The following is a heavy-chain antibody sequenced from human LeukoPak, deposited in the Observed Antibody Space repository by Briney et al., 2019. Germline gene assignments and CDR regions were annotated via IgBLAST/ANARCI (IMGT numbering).Heavy chain of an antibody. J-gene: IGHJ5*02. Sequence: SETLSLTCAVYGGSFSGYYWSWIRQPPGKGLEWIGEINHSGSTNYNPSLKSRVTISVDTSKNQFSLKLSSVTAADTAVYYCARAWSHCSGGSCYSWSWFDPWGQGTLVTVSS. D-gene: IGHD2-15*01. CDR1: GGSFSGYY. CDR2: INHSGST. CDR3: ARAWSHCSGGSCYSWSWFDP. V-gene: IGHV4-34*01.